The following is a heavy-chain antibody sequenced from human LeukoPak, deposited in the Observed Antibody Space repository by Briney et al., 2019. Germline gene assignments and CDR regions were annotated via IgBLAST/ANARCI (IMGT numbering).Heavy chain of an antibody. D-gene: IGHD4-17*01. CDR3: ANYGDYYYFYY. Sequence: PGRSLRLSCAASGFTFSSYAMHWVRQAPGKGLEWVAVISYDGSNKYSADSVKGRFTISRDNSKNTLYLQMNSLRAEDTAVYYCANYGDYYYFYYWGQGTLVTVSS. V-gene: IGHV3-30*04. J-gene: IGHJ4*02. CDR2: ISYDGSNK. CDR1: GFTFSSYA.